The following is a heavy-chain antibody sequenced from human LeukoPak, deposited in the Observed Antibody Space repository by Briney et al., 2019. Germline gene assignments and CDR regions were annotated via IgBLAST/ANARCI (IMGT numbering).Heavy chain of an antibody. Sequence: ASVKVSCKASGGTFTGYYMHWVRQAPGQGLEWMGWINPNSGGTNYAQKFQGRVTMTRDTSISTAYMELSRLRSDDTAVYYCARVPVYGSGSYYPDYWGQGTLVTVSS. V-gene: IGHV1-2*02. CDR3: ARVPVYGSGSYYPDY. D-gene: IGHD3-10*01. CDR1: GGTFTGYY. CDR2: INPNSGGT. J-gene: IGHJ4*02.